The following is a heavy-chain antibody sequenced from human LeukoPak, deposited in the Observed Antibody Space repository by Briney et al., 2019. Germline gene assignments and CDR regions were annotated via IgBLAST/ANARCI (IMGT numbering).Heavy chain of an antibody. D-gene: IGHD3-10*01. V-gene: IGHV3-48*04. CDR3: AKAVSPVWFGDNMDV. J-gene: IGHJ6*03. CDR1: GFTFSTYS. CDR2: ISSSGSLI. Sequence: GGSLRLSCAASGFTFSTYSMNWVRQAPGKGLEWVSYISSSGSLIHDSDSVKGRFTISRDNAKNSLYLQMNSLRAEDTALYYCAKAVSPVWFGDNMDVWGKGTTVTISS.